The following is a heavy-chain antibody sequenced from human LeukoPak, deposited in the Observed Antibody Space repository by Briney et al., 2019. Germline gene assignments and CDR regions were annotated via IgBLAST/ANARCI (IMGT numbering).Heavy chain of an antibody. J-gene: IGHJ6*03. CDR3: ARDGLPGDLYYYYYMDV. D-gene: IGHD7-27*01. Sequence: GASVKVSCKASGYTFTGYYMHWVRQAPGQGLEWMGWINPNSGGTNYAQKFQGRVTMTRDTSISTAYMELSRLRSDDTAVYYCARDGLPGDLYYYYYMDVWGKGTTVTVSS. V-gene: IGHV1-2*02. CDR1: GYTFTGYY. CDR2: INPNSGGT.